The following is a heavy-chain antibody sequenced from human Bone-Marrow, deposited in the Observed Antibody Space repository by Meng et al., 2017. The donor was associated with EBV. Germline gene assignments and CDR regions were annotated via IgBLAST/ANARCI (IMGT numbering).Heavy chain of an antibody. CDR3: AKRGWDSGYDS. D-gene: IGHD5-12*01. CDR2: ISASGGST. V-gene: IGHV3-23*04. CDR1: GFTFNDYA. Sequence: VESGVGSINPGVSLTLSCAASGFTFNDYAMAWVRQAPGKGLEWVAGISASGGSTYYADSVKGRFTISRDNSKNTQYLQMNSLRVEDSAVYYCAKRGWDSGYDSWGRGTLVTVSS. J-gene: IGHJ4*02.